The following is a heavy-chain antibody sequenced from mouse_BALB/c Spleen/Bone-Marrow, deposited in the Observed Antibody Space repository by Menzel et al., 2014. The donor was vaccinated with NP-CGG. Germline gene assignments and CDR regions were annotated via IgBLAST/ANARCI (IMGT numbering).Heavy chain of an antibody. V-gene: IGHV1S81*02. CDR2: INPSNGRT. CDR3: ARTYFDY. J-gene: IGHJ2*01. CDR1: GYTFTSYW. Sequence: VQLQQSGAELVKPGAPVKLSCKASGYTFTSYWMHWVKQRPGQGLEWIGEINPSNGRTNYNEKFKSKATLTVDKSSSTAYMQLSSLTSEDSAVYYCARTYFDYWGQGTTLTVSS.